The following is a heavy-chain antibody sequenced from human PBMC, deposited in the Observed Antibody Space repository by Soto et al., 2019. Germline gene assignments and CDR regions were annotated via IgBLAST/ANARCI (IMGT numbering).Heavy chain of an antibody. CDR2: IFYSGST. Sequence: SETLSLTCTGSCGSIRSYYWTWIRQPPGKGLEWLGYIFYSGSTFYNPSLESRVTISLDTSQNQFSLKLSSVTAADTAVYHCASGNAWEVLLAYWGQGTLVTVSS. CDR1: CGSIRSYY. V-gene: IGHV4-59*12. D-gene: IGHD1-26*01. J-gene: IGHJ4*02. CDR3: ASGNAWEVLLAY.